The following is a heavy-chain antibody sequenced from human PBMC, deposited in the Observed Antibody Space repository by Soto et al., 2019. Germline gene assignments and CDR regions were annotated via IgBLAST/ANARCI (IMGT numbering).Heavy chain of an antibody. CDR1: GFTFSNCA. Sequence: PGGSLRLSCVASGFTFSNCAMHWVRQAPGKGLEWVAVISYDVNKIYYADSVKGRFTISRDNSKNTLYLQMNSLRAEDTSVYYCARDLRWGSENYYPPFDYWGQGTLVTVSS. V-gene: IGHV3-30-3*01. J-gene: IGHJ4*02. D-gene: IGHD3-10*01. CDR3: ARDLRWGSENYYPPFDY. CDR2: ISYDVNKI.